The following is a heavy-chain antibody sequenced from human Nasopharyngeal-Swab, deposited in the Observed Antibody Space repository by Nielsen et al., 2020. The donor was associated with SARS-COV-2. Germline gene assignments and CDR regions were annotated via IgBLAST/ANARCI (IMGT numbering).Heavy chain of an antibody. CDR2: ISPNGHST. D-gene: IGHD3-10*01. Sequence: RQPPGKGLEYVSPISPNGHSTYYADSVKGRFTISRDNSKNTLYLQMNSLRAEDTAVYYCAKRSRLGEFPDYWGQGTLVTVSS. J-gene: IGHJ4*02. CDR3: AKRSRLGEFPDY. V-gene: IGHV3-23*01.